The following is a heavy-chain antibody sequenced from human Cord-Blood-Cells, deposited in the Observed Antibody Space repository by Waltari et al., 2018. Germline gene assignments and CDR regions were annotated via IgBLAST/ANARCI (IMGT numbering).Heavy chain of an antibody. CDR3: ARGTFLGDPYYFDY. Sequence: QVQLQESGPGLVKPSETLSLTCTVPGGSISRYYWSWIRQPAGKGLEWIGRIYTRGSTNYNPSLKSRVTMSVDTSKNQFSLKLSSVTAADTAVYYCARGTFLGDPYYFDYWGQGTLVTVSS. V-gene: IGHV4-4*07. CDR1: GGSISRYY. D-gene: IGHD3-16*01. J-gene: IGHJ4*02. CDR2: IYTRGST.